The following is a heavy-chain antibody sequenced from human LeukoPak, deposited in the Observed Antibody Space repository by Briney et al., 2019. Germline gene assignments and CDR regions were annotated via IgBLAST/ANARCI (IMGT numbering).Heavy chain of an antibody. CDR2: ISSGSSFI. V-gene: IGHV3-21*01. D-gene: IGHD3-10*01. CDR1: GFTFSSYS. J-gene: IGHJ4*02. CDR3: ARPMEGFSGSGSWYFDY. Sequence: GSLRLSCAASGFTFSSYSMNWVRQAPGKGLEWVSSISSGSSFIYYADSVKGRFTISRDNAKNSLYLQMNSLRADDTAVYYCARPMEGFSGSGSWYFDYWGQGTLVTVSS.